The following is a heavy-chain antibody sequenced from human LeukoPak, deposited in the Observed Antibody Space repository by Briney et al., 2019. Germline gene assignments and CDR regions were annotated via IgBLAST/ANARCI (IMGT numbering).Heavy chain of an antibody. CDR3: ASASSHRIAAGGDY. CDR1: GFTFSNYW. V-gene: IGHV3-74*01. D-gene: IGHD6-13*01. Sequence: PGGSLRLCCAASGFTFSNYWRHSVRQAPGQGLVWVSRINSDGSSRNYADSVKGRFTISRDNAKNTLYLQVNSLRVEDTAVYYCASASSHRIAAGGDYWGRGTLVTVSS. J-gene: IGHJ4*02. CDR2: INSDGSSR.